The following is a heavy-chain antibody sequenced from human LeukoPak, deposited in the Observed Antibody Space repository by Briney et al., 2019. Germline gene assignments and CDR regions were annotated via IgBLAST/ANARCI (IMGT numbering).Heavy chain of an antibody. D-gene: IGHD1-26*01. CDR1: GFTFSSYS. CDR2: ISSSSSYI. CDR3: ARDHIVGATMGPFYFDY. J-gene: IGHJ4*02. Sequence: GGSQRLSCAASGFTFSSYSMNWVRQAPGKGLEWVSSISSSSSYIYYADSVKGRFTISRDNAKNSLYLQMNSLRAEDTAVYYCARDHIVGATMGPFYFDYWGQGTLVTVSS. V-gene: IGHV3-21*01.